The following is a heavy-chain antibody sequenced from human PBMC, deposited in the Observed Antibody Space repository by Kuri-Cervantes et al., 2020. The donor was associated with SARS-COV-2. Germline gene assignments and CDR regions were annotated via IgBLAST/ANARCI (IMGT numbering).Heavy chain of an antibody. Sequence: LSLTCAASGFTFSSYGIHWVRQAPGKGLEWVAFIRFAGSNKYCADSVKGRFTISRDNSKNTLYLQMNSLRAEDTAVYYCARANGGSYRGWFDPWGQGTLVTVSS. J-gene: IGHJ5*02. V-gene: IGHV3-30*02. CDR1: GFTFSSYG. CDR3: ARANGGSYRGWFDP. CDR2: IRFAGSNK. D-gene: IGHD1-26*01.